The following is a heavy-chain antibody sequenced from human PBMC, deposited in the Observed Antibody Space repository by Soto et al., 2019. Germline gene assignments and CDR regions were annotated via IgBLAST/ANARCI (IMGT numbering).Heavy chain of an antibody. CDR3: LKLFETKNDAMDG. CDR1: GVILSSYA. V-gene: IGHV3-23*01. Sequence: GVCLRLSCGASGVILSSYAMSWVRQALGKGLEWVSGISGSGGSTYYADPVKGRFTISRDNSKNMLYVQMNSLRAEDTAVYYCLKLFETKNDAMDGWGQGTTVTVSS. CDR2: ISGSGGST. J-gene: IGHJ6*02. D-gene: IGHD3-9*01.